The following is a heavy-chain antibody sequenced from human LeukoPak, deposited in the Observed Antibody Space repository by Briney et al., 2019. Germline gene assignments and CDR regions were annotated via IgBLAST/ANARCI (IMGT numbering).Heavy chain of an antibody. CDR2: ISSSGST. Sequence: SETLSLTCTVSGDSISSGDYYWSWIRQPAGKGLEWIGRISSSGSTNYNPSLKSRVTISVDTSKNQFSLKLSSVTAADTAVYCCARDQGNADSSGWYLVGNAFDMWGQGTMVTVSS. CDR3: ARDQGNADSSGWYLVGNAFDM. CDR1: GDSISSGDYY. V-gene: IGHV4-61*02. D-gene: IGHD6-19*01. J-gene: IGHJ3*02.